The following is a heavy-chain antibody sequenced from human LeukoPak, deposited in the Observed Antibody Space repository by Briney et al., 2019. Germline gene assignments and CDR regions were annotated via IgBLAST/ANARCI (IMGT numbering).Heavy chain of an antibody. CDR1: GFTFSDYY. J-gene: IGHJ3*02. V-gene: IGHV3-11*04. D-gene: IGHD4-17*01. Sequence: GGSLRLSCAASGFTFSDYYMSWIRQAPGQALVWISFISGSGASIQNANSVKGRFTISRDNAKNSLYLQMSGLRAEDTAVYFCGRDPNGDYIGTFDMWGRGTMVSVSS. CDR2: ISGSGASI. CDR3: GRDPNGDYIGTFDM.